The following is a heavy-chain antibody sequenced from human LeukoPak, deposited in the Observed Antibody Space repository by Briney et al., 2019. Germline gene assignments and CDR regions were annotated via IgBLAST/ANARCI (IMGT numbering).Heavy chain of an antibody. CDR3: ARDGYDYVWGSYRYPLEY. CDR1: GFTFSSYE. CDR2: ISSSGSTI. D-gene: IGHD3-16*02. V-gene: IGHV3-48*03. Sequence: PGGFLRLSCAASGFTFSSYEMNWVRQAPGKGLEWVSYISSSGSTIYYADSVKGRFTISRDNAKNSLYLQMNSLRAEDTAVYYCARDGYDYVWGSYRYPLEYWGQGTLVTVSS. J-gene: IGHJ4*02.